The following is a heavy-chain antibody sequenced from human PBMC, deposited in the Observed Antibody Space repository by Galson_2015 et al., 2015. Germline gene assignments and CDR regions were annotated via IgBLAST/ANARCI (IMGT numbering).Heavy chain of an antibody. V-gene: IGHV3-21*01. CDR3: ARQIVDYDFWSGYYPANLGL. J-gene: IGHJ4*02. CDR2: ISSTTTYI. Sequence: SLRLSCAASEFTFSSYYMSWVRQAPGKGLEWVSSISSTTTYIYYADSVKGRFTISRDNAKNSLYLQMNSLGAEDTAVYYCARQIVDYDFWSGYYPANLGLWGQGTLVTGSS. CDR1: EFTFSSYY. D-gene: IGHD3-3*01.